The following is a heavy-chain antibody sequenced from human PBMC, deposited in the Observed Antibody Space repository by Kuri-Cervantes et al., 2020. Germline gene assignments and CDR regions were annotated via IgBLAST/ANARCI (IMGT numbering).Heavy chain of an antibody. CDR1: GFTFSSYW. CDR3: ARSRYNWNDRSVKDAFDI. D-gene: IGHD1-20*01. J-gene: IGHJ3*02. V-gene: IGHV3-30-3*01. CDR2: ISYDGSNK. Sequence: GESLKISCAASGFTFSSYWMHWVRQAPGKGLEWVAVISYDGSNKYYADSVKGRFTISRDNSKNTLYLQMNSLRAEDTAVYYCARSRYNWNDRSVKDAFDIWGQGTMVTVSS.